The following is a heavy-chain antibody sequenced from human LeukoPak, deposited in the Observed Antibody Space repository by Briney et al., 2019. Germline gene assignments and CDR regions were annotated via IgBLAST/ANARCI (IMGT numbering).Heavy chain of an antibody. J-gene: IGHJ3*02. CDR1: GGSITSSY. V-gene: IGHV4-59*01. CDR3: ARTTVINKGSSFDI. CDR2: IYYTGDT. Sequence: PSETLSLTCSVSGGSITSSYWSWVRQSPGNGLEWMGYIYYTGDTTYNPSLTGRVTISVATSKNQFSLKLISLTAADTAVYYCARTTVINKGSSFDIWGQGTLVTVSS. D-gene: IGHD4-17*01.